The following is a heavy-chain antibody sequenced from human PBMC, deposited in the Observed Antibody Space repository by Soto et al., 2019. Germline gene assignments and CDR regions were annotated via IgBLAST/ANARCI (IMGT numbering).Heavy chain of an antibody. Sequence: SVKVSCKTSGDTFSNYGINWVRQSAGQELEWMGWISAYNGNTNFAQKLRGRVSLITDASSSTAYMELRSLTSEDSAVYYCARELLPGYTSFSDYWGKGTLDTV. V-gene: IGHV1-18*01. J-gene: IGHJ4*02. CDR3: ARELLPGYTSFSDY. CDR2: ISAYNGNT. D-gene: IGHD5-12*01. CDR1: GDTFSNYG.